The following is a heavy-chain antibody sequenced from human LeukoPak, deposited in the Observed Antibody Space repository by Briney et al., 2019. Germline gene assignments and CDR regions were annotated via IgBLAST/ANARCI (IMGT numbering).Heavy chain of an antibody. V-gene: IGHV1-8*02. CDR3: ARAWNLGSAIDY. J-gene: IGHJ4*02. Sequence: ASVKVSCKASGYTFTSYDINWVRQATGQGLEWMRWMNPNSGNTGYAQKFQGRVTMTRDTSISTAYMELSRLRSDDTAVYYCARAWNLGSAIDYWGQGTLVTVSS. CDR1: GYTFTSYD. CDR2: MNPNSGNT. D-gene: IGHD3-10*01.